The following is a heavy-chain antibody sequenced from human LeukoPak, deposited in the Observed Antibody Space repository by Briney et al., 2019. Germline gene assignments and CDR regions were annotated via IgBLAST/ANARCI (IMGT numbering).Heavy chain of an antibody. J-gene: IGHJ3*02. V-gene: IGHV4-59*08. CDR3: ATRDCSRSLDI. Sequence: PSETLSLTCTVSGGSVSTSYWNWIRQPPGKGLEWIGYIYYTGSTNYNPSLKSRVTISMDTSKNQFSLKLSSVTAAYTAVYYCATRDCSRSLDIWGQGTLVTVSS. CDR2: IYYTGST. CDR1: GGSVSTSY. D-gene: IGHD6-6*01.